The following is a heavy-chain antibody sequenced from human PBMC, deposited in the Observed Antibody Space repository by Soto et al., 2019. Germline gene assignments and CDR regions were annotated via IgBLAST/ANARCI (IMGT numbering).Heavy chain of an antibody. Sequence: GGSLRLSCAASGFPFNTYWMHWVRQAPGEGLVWVSRINAVGSGTTYADSVKGRFTVSRDNANNMLYLQMNSLRAEDTAVYYCARDCSGGSCELNGMDVWGQGTTVTVSS. V-gene: IGHV3-74*01. D-gene: IGHD2-15*01. CDR2: INAVGSGT. CDR3: ARDCSGGSCELNGMDV. J-gene: IGHJ6*02. CDR1: GFPFNTYW.